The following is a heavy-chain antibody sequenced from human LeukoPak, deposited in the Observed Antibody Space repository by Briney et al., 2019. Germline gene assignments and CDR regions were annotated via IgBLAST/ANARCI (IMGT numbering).Heavy chain of an antibody. CDR1: GFTLSSYA. D-gene: IGHD4-17*01. V-gene: IGHV3-23*01. CDR2: STVGGTNT. Sequence: GGSLRLSCAASGFTLSSYAMSWVRQAPGTGLEWVSGSTVGGTNTHYADSVKGRFTISRDHSKNMLYLQMNSLRAEDTAIYYCAKDIYAYVTNCFFEYWGQGSLVTVSS. J-gene: IGHJ4*02. CDR3: AKDIYAYVTNCFFEY.